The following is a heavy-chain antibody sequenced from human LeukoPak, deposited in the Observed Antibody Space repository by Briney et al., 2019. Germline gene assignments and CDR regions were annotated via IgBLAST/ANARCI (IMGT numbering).Heavy chain of an antibody. CDR3: ARFGAAAGDRAFDI. Sequence: GGSLRLSCAASGFTLSSYSMNWVRQAPGKGLEWVSYISSSSSTIYYADSVKGRFTISRDNAKNSLYLQMNSPRAEDTAVYYCARFGAAAGDRAFDIWGQGTMVTVSS. J-gene: IGHJ3*02. CDR2: ISSSSSTI. CDR1: GFTLSSYS. D-gene: IGHD6-13*01. V-gene: IGHV3-48*04.